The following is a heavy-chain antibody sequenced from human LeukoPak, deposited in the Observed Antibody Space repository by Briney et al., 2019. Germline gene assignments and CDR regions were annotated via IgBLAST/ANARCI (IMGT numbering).Heavy chain of an antibody. V-gene: IGHV3-23*01. CDR1: GFTFSSYA. J-gene: IGHJ4*02. CDR2: ISGSGGST. Sequence: PGGSLRLSCAASGFTFSSYAMSWVRQAPGKGLEWVSAISGSGGSTYYGDSVKGRFTISRDNSKTPLYLQMNSLRAEDTAVYYCVKDQGFYYDSSVYYWGQGTLVTVSS. D-gene: IGHD3-22*01. CDR3: VKDQGFYYDSSVYY.